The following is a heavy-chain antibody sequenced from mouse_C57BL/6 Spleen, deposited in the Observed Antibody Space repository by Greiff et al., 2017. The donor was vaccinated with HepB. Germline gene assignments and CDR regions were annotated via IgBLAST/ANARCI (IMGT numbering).Heavy chain of an antibody. CDR2: ISSGSSTI. V-gene: IGHV5-17*01. J-gene: IGHJ4*01. CDR3: ARLSAMDY. Sequence: EVMLVESGGGLVKPGGSLKLSCAASRFTFSDYGMHWVRQAPEKGLEWVAYISSGSSTIYYADTVKGRFTISRDNAKNTLFLQMTSLRSEDTAMYYCARLSAMDYWGQGTSVTVSS. CDR1: RFTFSDYG.